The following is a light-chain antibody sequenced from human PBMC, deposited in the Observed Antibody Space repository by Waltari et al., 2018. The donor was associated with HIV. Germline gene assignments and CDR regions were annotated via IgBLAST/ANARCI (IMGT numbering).Light chain of an antibody. J-gene: IGKJ1*01. CDR1: QTIDRRS. Sequence: EIVLTQSPDTLSLSQGEGGTLSCRASQTIDRRSLAWYQQRPGQAPRLLISGASNRATGIPDRFSGSGSGTSFTLTISRLEPEDFAVYFCQQYATSPRTFGQGTKVDIK. CDR2: GAS. V-gene: IGKV3-20*01. CDR3: QQYATSPRT.